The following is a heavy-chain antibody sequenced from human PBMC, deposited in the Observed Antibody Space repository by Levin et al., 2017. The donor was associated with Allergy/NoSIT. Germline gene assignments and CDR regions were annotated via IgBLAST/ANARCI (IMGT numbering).Heavy chain of an antibody. J-gene: IGHJ4*02. CDR1: RSTFSTYG. Sequence: GGSPRLSCAASRSTFSTYGMSWVRQAPGKGPDWVATITDTGAATYYPDSVRGRFTISRDNSKNTLYLQMNSLRVEDTALYYCAKDSSNSWFDYWGRGTLVTVSS. D-gene: IGHD4-11*01. V-gene: IGHV3-23*01. CDR3: AKDSSNSWFDY. CDR2: ITDTGAAT.